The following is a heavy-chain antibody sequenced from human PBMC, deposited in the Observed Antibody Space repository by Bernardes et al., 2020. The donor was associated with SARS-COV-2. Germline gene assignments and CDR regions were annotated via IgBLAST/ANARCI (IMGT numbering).Heavy chain of an antibody. Sequence: SETLSLTCAVYGGSFSSYYWSWIRQPPGKGLERIGEINHSGSTNYNPSLKSRVTISVDTSKNQFSLKLSSVTAADTAVYYCARVKGDGRLDFWGQGTMVTVSS. D-gene: IGHD3-16*01. J-gene: IGHJ3*01. V-gene: IGHV4-34*01. CDR2: INHSGST. CDR1: GGSFSSYY. CDR3: ARVKGDGRLDF.